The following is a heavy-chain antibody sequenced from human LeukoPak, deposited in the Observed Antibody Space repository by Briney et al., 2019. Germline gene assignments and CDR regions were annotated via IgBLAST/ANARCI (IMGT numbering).Heavy chain of an antibody. V-gene: IGHV3-21*05. CDR2: ISSSSSYI. CDR1: GFTFSSYE. J-gene: IGHJ5*02. CDR3: ARDSGKGYYEVRFDP. D-gene: IGHD2/OR15-2a*01. Sequence: GGSLRLSCAASGFTFSSYEMNWVRQAPGKGLEWVSYISSSSSYIYYADSVKGRFTISRDNAKNSLYLQMNSLRAEDTAVYYCARDSGKGYYEVRFDPWGQGTLVTVSS.